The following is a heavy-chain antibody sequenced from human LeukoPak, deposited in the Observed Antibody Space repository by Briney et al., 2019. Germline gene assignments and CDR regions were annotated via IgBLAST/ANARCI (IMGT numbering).Heavy chain of an antibody. D-gene: IGHD6-13*01. Sequence: SSETLSFTCTVSGGSINSYYRSWIRQPPGKGLEWIGYIYYSGSTNYSPSLKSRVTISVDTSKNQFSLKLSSVTAADTAVYYCASSGSFRQQLIKWGQGTLVTVSS. CDR2: IYYSGST. CDR3: ASSGSFRQQLIK. CDR1: GGSINSYY. J-gene: IGHJ4*02. V-gene: IGHV4-59*01.